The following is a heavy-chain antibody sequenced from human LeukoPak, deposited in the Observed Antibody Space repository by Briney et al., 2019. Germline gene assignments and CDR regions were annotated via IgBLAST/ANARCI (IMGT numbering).Heavy chain of an antibody. CDR1: GFTFSSYA. CDR3: ARGADGVSSNSRGWFDP. D-gene: IGHD2-15*01. V-gene: IGHV3-30*04. J-gene: IGHJ5*02. CDR2: ISFDGSNK. Sequence: GGSLRLSCAASGFTFSSYAMHWVRQAPGKGLEWVTIISFDGSNKYYADSVKGRFTISRDNSKNTLYLQMKSLRAEDTAVYSCARGADGVSSNSRGWFDPWGQGTLVTVSS.